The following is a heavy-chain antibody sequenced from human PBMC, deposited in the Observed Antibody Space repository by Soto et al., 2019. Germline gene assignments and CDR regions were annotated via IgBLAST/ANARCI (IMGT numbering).Heavy chain of an antibody. CDR1: GGSVSSGNYF. CDR3: ARRLISYCNQWHAFDF. J-gene: IGHJ3*01. V-gene: IGHV4-39*01. CDR2: IYYNGDT. D-gene: IGHD3-10*01. Sequence: QLQLQDSGPGLVKPAETLSLKCAVSGGSVSSGNYFWGWIRQAPGKGLEWIGNIYYNGDTYYSPSLKSRVPMSVDTSQNQFSLRLTSVTAADTAVYYCARRLISYCNQWHAFDFWGQGTLVTVSS.